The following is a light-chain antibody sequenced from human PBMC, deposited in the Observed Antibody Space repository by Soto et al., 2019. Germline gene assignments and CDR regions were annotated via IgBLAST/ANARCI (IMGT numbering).Light chain of an antibody. CDR3: QQYNNWPPWT. V-gene: IGKV3-15*01. Sequence: EIVMTQSPATLSLSPGERATLSCRASQSFSNYLAWYQQKPGQAPRLLIYGASTRATGIPARFSGSGSGTEFTLTISSLQSEDFAVYYCQQYNNWPPWTFGQGTKVDI. CDR2: GAS. J-gene: IGKJ1*01. CDR1: QSFSNY.